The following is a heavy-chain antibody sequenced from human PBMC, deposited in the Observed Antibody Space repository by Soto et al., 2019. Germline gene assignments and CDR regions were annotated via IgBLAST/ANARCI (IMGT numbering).Heavy chain of an antibody. V-gene: IGHV1-69*01. CDR3: ARSLEGTTVTNWFDP. Sequence: QVQLVQSVAEVKKPGSSVKVSCKASADTFNLYSLSWLRQAPGQRLEWMGGITPVFGTADYAQSFEDRLTITADDSTRTVYMELSSLRSDDTAVYYCARSLEGTTVTNWFDPWGQGALVTVSS. J-gene: IGHJ5*02. CDR1: ADTFNLYS. CDR2: ITPVFGTA. D-gene: IGHD4-17*01.